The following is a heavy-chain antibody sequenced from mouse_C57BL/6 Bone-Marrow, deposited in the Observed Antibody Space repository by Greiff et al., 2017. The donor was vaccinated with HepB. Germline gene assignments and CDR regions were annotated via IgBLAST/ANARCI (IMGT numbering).Heavy chain of an antibody. CDR2: IDPSDSYT. CDR1: GYTFTSYW. D-gene: IGHD1-1*01. J-gene: IGHJ1*03. Sequence: VQLQQSGAELVMPGASVKLSCKASGYTFTSYWMHWVKQRPGQGLEWIGEIDPSDSYTNYNQKFKGKSTLTVDKSSSTAYMQLSSLTSEDSAVYYCASYYYGGYFDVWGTGTTVTVSS. V-gene: IGHV1-69*01. CDR3: ASYYYGGYFDV.